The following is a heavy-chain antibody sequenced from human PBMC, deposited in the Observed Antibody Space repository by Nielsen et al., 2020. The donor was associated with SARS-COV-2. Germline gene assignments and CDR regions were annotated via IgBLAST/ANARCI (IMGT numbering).Heavy chain of an antibody. CDR2: FDPEDGGI. CDR3: ASLPYVNSGLDFDS. CDR1: GNTLSGLS. D-gene: IGHD3-22*01. J-gene: IGHJ4*02. V-gene: IGHV1-24*01. Sequence: ASVKVSCKVSGNTLSGLSMHWVRQAPGKGLEWMGGFDPEDGGITYAQKVQGRVTMTEDTSTDTAYMELSSLRSEDTAVYYCASLPYVNSGLDFDSWGQGTLVAVSS.